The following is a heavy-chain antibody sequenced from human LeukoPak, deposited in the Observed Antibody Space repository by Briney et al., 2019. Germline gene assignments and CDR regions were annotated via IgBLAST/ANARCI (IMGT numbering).Heavy chain of an antibody. Sequence: PSQTLSLTCTVSGGSISSGDYYWSWIRQPPGKGLEWIGYIYYSGSTYYNPSLKGRVTISVDTSKNQFSLKLSSVTAADTAVYYCARADTYYYDSSGYYGIGYFDYWGQGTLVTVSS. CDR3: ARADTYYYDSSGYYGIGYFDY. CDR1: GGSISSGDYY. V-gene: IGHV4-30-4*08. J-gene: IGHJ4*02. D-gene: IGHD3-22*01. CDR2: IYYSGST.